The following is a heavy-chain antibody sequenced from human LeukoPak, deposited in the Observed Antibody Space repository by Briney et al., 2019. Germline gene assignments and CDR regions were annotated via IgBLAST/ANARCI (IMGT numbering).Heavy chain of an antibody. CDR1: GGSINNYY. V-gene: IGHV4-59*01. Sequence: PSETLSLTCTVSGGSINNYYWSWIRQPPGKGLEYIGYIYYSGSANYSPSLKSRVTISVDPSKNQFSLKLSSVTAADTAVYYCARNGDYYEKSGYYYLFDFWGQGTLVTVSS. CDR2: IYYSGSA. J-gene: IGHJ4*02. D-gene: IGHD3-22*01. CDR3: ARNGDYYEKSGYYYLFDF.